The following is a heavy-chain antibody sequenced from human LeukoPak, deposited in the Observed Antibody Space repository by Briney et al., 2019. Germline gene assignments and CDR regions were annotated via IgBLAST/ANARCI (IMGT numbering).Heavy chain of an antibody. CDR3: AREDRITMIVVVITNAFDI. CDR1: GFTFSSYE. D-gene: IGHD3-22*01. V-gene: IGHV3-48*03. Sequence: GGSLRLSCAASGFTFSSYEMNWVRQAPGKGLEWVSYISSSGSTIYYADSVKGRFTISRDNAKNSLYLQMNSLRAEDTAVYYCAREDRITMIVVVITNAFDIWGQGTMVTVSS. J-gene: IGHJ3*02. CDR2: ISSSGSTI.